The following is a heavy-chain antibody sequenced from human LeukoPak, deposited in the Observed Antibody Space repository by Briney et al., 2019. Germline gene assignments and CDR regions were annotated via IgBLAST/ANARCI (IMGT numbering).Heavy chain of an antibody. Sequence: GGSLRLSCAASGFTFSSYSMNWVRQAPGKGLEWVSSISSSSSYIYYADSVKGRFTISRDNAKNSLYLQTNSLRVEDTAVYYCARDLYSSSWFGFDYWGQGTLVTVSS. J-gene: IGHJ4*02. V-gene: IGHV3-21*01. CDR3: ARDLYSSSWFGFDY. CDR2: ISSSSSYI. D-gene: IGHD6-13*01. CDR1: GFTFSSYS.